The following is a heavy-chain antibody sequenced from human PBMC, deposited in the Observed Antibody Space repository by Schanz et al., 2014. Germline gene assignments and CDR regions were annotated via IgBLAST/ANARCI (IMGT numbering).Heavy chain of an antibody. Sequence: EVHLLESGGGLVEPGGSLRLSCATSGFSLDSFAVSWVRQAPGKGLEWVSSFNDGGVNKYYADSVKGRFTISSDNSKSTLYLQMSSLRAEDTAVYYCAKSQGSGFDSWGQGTLVTVSS. CDR1: GFSLDSFA. CDR3: AKSQGSGFDS. CDR2: FNDGGVNK. V-gene: IGHV3-23*01. J-gene: IGHJ4*02. D-gene: IGHD6-25*01.